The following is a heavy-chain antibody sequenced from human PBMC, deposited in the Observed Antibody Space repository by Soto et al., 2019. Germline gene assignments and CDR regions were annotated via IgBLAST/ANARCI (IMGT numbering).Heavy chain of an antibody. CDR2: ARGGGAGT. V-gene: IGHV3-23*01. CDR1: GFTFNHYA. J-gene: IGHJ4*02. Sequence: EVQLLESGGGLVQPGGSLRLSCAASGFTFNHYAMSWVRQAPGKGLEWVSAARGGGAGTYYADSVPGRFTIYRDNSKNTVHLEMNSLRAEDTAEYYCVRDTQGAFDSWGQGTLVTVSS. CDR3: VRDTQGAFDS.